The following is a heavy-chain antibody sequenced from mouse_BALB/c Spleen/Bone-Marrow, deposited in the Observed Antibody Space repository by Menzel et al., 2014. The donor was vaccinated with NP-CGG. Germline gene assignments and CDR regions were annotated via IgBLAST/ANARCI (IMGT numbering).Heavy chain of an antibody. CDR2: INPSNGGT. CDR1: SYTFTSYY. Sequence: QAQLKQSGAELVKPGASVKLSCKASSYTFTSYYMYWVKQRPGQGLEWFGEINPSNGGTNFNEKFKNKATLTVAQSSRTAYMQPSRLTYEDSASDDCSRGRRDSLDLWGQGTT. J-gene: IGHJ4*01. V-gene: IGHV1S81*02. CDR3: SRGRRDSLDL.